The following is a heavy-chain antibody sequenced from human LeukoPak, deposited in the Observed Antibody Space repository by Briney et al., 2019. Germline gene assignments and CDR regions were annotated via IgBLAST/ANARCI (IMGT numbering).Heavy chain of an antibody. CDR2: IYYSGST. D-gene: IGHD5-18*01. V-gene: IGHV4-30-4*08. J-gene: IGHJ4*02. Sequence: PSQTLSLTCTVSGGSISSGDYYWSWIRQPPGKGLEWIGYIYYSGSTYYNPSLNSRVTISVDTSKNQFSLKLSSVTAADTAVYYCARGGYSYGSQPDNFDYWGQGTLVTVSS. CDR3: ARGGYSYGSQPDNFDY. CDR1: GGSISSGDYY.